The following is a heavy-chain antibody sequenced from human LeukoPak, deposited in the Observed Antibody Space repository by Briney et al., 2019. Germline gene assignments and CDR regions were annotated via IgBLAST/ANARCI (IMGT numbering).Heavy chain of an antibody. J-gene: IGHJ1*01. CDR2: IWYDGSNK. D-gene: IGHD4-17*01. CDR1: GFTFSSYG. V-gene: IGHV3-33*01. Sequence: GGSLRLSCAASGFTFSSYGMHWVRQAPGKGLEWVAVIWYDGSNKYYADSVKGRFTISRDNSKNTLYVQMNSLRAEDTAVYYCARDRGRSTVTTLYCQHWGQGTLVTVSS. CDR3: ARDRGRSTVTTLYCQH.